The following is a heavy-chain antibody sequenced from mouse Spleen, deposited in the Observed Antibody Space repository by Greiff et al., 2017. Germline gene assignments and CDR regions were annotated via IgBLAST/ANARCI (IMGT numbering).Heavy chain of an antibody. J-gene: IGHJ4*01. V-gene: IGHV3-2*02. Sequence: ESGPGLVKPSQSLSLTCTVTGYSITSDYAWNWIRQFPGNKLEWMGYISYSGSTSYNPSLKSRISITRDTSKNQFFLQLNSVTTEDTATYYCARYYDYDEAMDYWGQGTSVTVSS. D-gene: IGHD2-4*01. CDR2: ISYSGST. CDR1: GYSITSDYA. CDR3: ARYYDYDEAMDY.